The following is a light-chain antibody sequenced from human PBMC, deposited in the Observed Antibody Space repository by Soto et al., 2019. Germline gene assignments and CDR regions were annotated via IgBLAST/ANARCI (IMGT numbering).Light chain of an antibody. Sequence: QSVLTQPPSVSGAPGQRVTISCTESTSNIGAGYDVHWYQQLPGTAPKLLIYGNSNRPSGVPDRFSGSKSGTSASLAITGLQPADEADYYCQYYDSSLSAWVFGAGTKVTVL. J-gene: IGLJ3*02. CDR2: GNS. CDR3: QYYDSSLSAWV. CDR1: TSNIGAGYD. V-gene: IGLV1-40*01.